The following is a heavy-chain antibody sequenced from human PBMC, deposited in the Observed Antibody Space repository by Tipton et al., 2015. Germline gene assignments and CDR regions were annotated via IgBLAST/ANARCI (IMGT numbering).Heavy chain of an antibody. CDR1: GFPVNDNY. D-gene: IGHD6-13*01. Sequence: SLRLSCAASGFPVNDNYLSWVRQAPGKGLEWVSLMYPGSGTSYADSVKGRFTMSRDNAKDTLFLQMNSLRAEDTAVYYCARETEHDSSSWFSRYWYFDLWGRGTLVTVSS. J-gene: IGHJ2*01. V-gene: IGHV3-53*01. CDR2: MYPGSGT. CDR3: ARETEHDSSSWFSRYWYFDL.